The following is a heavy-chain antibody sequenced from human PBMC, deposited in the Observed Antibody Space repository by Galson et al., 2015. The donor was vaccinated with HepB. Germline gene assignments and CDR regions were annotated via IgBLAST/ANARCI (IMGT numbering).Heavy chain of an antibody. CDR3: AREGGSSWRNIGNFDY. V-gene: IGHV3-30-3*01. J-gene: IGHJ4*02. CDR2: ISYDGSNK. Sequence: SLRLSCAASGFTFSSYAMHWVRQAPGKGLEWVAVISYDGSNKYYADSVKGRFTISRDNSKNTLYLQMNSLRAEDTAVYYCAREGGSSWRNIGNFDYWGQGTLVTVSS. D-gene: IGHD6-13*01. CDR1: GFTFSSYA.